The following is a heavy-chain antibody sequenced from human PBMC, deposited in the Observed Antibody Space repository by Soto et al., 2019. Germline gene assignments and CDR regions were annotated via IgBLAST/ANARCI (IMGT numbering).Heavy chain of an antibody. J-gene: IGHJ6*02. CDR1: GGTFNSYA. D-gene: IGHD3-22*01. CDR2: TIPMFGTT. Sequence: QVQLVQSGAEVKKPESSVRVSCKASGGTFNSYAITWVRQAPGQGLEWMGGTIPMFGTTNYAEKFQGRVTIHADESTHTAYMGLSSLRPEATGGYYCTLCGILYHSIGCYLGSDGMDVWGQGTTVIVSS. V-gene: IGHV1-69*12. CDR3: TLCGILYHSIGCYLGSDGMDV.